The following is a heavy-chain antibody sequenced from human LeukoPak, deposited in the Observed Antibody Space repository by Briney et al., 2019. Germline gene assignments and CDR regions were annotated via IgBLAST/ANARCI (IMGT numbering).Heavy chain of an antibody. CDR3: ARGPLWFGELENPFY. CDR2: TNPNSGGT. D-gene: IGHD3-10*01. V-gene: IGHV1-2*02. J-gene: IGHJ4*02. Sequence: GASVKVSCKASGYTFTGYYMHWVRQAPGQGLEWMGWTNPNSGGTNYAQKFQGRVTMTRDTSISTAYMELSRLRSDDTAVYYCARGPLWFGELENPFYWGQGTLVTVPS. CDR1: GYTFTGYY.